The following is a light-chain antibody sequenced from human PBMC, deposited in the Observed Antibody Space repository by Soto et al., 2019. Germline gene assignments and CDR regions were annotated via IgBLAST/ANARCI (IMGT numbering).Light chain of an antibody. V-gene: IGKV3-20*01. CDR2: GAS. J-gene: IGKJ4*01. CDR1: QSVRSTY. Sequence: EVVLTRSLGTLSLSPGERATLSCRASQSVRSTYLGWYQQKPGQAPRLLIYGASKRQSGVPDRFSGGGSGTDFTLTISSLQPEDFAVYYCQQFSGSVTFGGGTKVDIK. CDR3: QQFSGSVT.